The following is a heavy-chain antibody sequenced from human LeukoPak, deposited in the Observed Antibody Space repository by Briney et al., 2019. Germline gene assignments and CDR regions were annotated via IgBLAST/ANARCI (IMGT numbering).Heavy chain of an antibody. CDR1: GGSISSYY. J-gene: IGHJ6*03. D-gene: IGHD3-3*01. V-gene: IGHV4-59*01. CDR3: ARRDFWSGSLGYYYYYMDV. CDR2: IYYSGST. Sequence: SETLSLTCTVSGGSISSYYWSWIRQPPGKGLEWIGYIYYSGSTNYNPSLKSRVTISVDTSKNQFSLKLSSVTAADTAVYYCARRDFWSGSLGYYYYYMDVWGKGTTVTVSS.